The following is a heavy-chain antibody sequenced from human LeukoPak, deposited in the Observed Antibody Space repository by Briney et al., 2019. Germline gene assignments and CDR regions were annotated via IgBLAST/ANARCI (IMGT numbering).Heavy chain of an antibody. CDR1: GFTFSSYA. V-gene: IGHV3-48*01. Sequence: GGSLRLSCAASGFTFSSYAMSWVRQAPGKGLEWVSYISSSSSTIYYADSVKGRFTISRDNAKNSLYLQMNSLRAEDTAVYYCARHSTGYSSNWYDPEVDYWGQGTLVTVSS. CDR3: ARHSTGYSSNWYDPEVDY. J-gene: IGHJ4*02. CDR2: ISSSSSTI. D-gene: IGHD6-13*01.